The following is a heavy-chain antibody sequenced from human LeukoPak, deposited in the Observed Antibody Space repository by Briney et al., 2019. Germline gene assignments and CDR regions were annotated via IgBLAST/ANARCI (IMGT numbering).Heavy chain of an antibody. D-gene: IGHD1-7*01. CDR2: IRTKPYGGTT. J-gene: IGHJ4*02. CDR3: SRVRSNSNYPPFPQTFDY. V-gene: IGHV3-49*03. CDR1: GFTFGDYA. Sequence: GSLRLSCTTSGFTFGDYAMSWFRQAPGKGLEWVGFIRTKPYGGTTEYAASVKGRFTILRDDSQSIAYLQMSSLKTEDTAMYYCSRVRSNSNYPPFPQTFDYWGQGTLVTVSS.